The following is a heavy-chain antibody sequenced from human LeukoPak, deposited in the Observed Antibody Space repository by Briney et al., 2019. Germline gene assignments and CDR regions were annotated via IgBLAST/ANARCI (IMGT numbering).Heavy chain of an antibody. D-gene: IGHD6-13*01. CDR1: GASISNTGCY. CDR2: IYYSGST. J-gene: IGHJ4*02. Sequence: SETLSLTCTVSGASISNTGCYWAWIRQPPGRGLEWIGGIYYSGSTYYSPSLTGRVTLSLDTSKNRFSLKLNSVTAADTAVYYCARYVTSYSSLDQWGQGTHVTVSS. V-gene: IGHV4-39*01. CDR3: ARYVTSYSSLDQ.